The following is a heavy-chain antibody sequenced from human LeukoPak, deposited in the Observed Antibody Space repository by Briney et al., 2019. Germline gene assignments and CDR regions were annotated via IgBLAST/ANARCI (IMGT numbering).Heavy chain of an antibody. CDR2: IYYSGRT. Sequence: TLSLTCTLSGGSVNSGGYYWTWIRQHPGKGLEWLGYIYYSGRTYYNPSLKSRITISLDTTKNQFFLNLSSVAAADAAFYFGGGSNYYGDNDWGQGTLITVSS. CDR1: GGSVNSGGYY. J-gene: IGHJ4*02. V-gene: IGHV4-31*03. D-gene: IGHD4-17*01. CDR3: GGSNYYGDND.